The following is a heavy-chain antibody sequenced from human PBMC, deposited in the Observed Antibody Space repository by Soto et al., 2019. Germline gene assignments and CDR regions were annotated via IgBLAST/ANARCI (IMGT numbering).Heavy chain of an antibody. D-gene: IGHD3-10*01. CDR2: IYYSGST. CDR3: ARDTLWGHMDV. V-gene: IGHV4-59*01. J-gene: IGHJ6*03. CDR1: GGSISSYY. Sequence: SETLSLTCTVSGGSISSYYWSWIRQPPGKGLEWIGYIYYSGSTNYNPSLKSRVTISVDTSKNQFSLKLSSVTAADTAVYYCARDTLWGHMDVRGKGTTVTVSS.